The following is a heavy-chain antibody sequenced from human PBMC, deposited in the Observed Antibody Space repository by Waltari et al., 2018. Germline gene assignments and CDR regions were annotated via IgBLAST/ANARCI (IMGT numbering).Heavy chain of an antibody. CDR3: ARGGGQGEGVATDY. J-gene: IGHJ4*02. V-gene: IGHV3-7*01. Sequence: EVQLVESGGGLVQPGGSLRLSCSASGFTFSSSWMSWVRQAPGKGMEWVANIKQDGSEKYYVESVKGRFTISRDNAKNSLYLQMNSLRAEDTAVYYCARGGGQGEGVATDYWGQGTLVTVSS. CDR2: IKQDGSEK. CDR1: GFTFSSSW. D-gene: IGHD3-16*01.